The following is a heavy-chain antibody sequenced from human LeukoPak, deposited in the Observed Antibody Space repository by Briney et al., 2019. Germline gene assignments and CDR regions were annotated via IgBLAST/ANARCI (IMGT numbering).Heavy chain of an antibody. CDR2: IIPIFGTA. CDR3: ARDSGTVDGYCGVDCYPI. J-gene: IGHJ3*02. D-gene: IGHD2-21*02. CDR1: GGTFSSYA. Sequence: SVKVSCKASGGTFSSYAISWVRQAPGPGLEWMGGIIPIFGTANYAQKFQGRVTITADKSTSTAYMELSSLRSEDTAVYYCARDSGTVDGYCGVDCYPIWGQGTMVTVSS. V-gene: IGHV1-69*06.